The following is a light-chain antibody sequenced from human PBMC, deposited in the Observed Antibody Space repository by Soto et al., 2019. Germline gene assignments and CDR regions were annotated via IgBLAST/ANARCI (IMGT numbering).Light chain of an antibody. CDR2: DAS. Sequence: DIQMTTSPSTLSASIVYRFAITFLASDNIGPWVAWYQQKPGKAPKLLIYDASSLESGVPSRFSGSGSGTDFTLTISSLQPEDFATYYCQQANSFPLTCGGGNKGDIK. J-gene: IGKJ4*01. CDR1: DNIGPW. V-gene: IGKV1-12*01. CDR3: QQANSFPLT.